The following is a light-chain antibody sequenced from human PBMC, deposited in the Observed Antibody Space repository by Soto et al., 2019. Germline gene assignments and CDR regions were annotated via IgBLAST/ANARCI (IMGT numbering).Light chain of an antibody. CDR2: NDI. CDR3: AAWDDSLNGYV. J-gene: IGLJ1*01. V-gene: IGLV1-44*01. CDR1: SSNIEYNT. Sequence: VLTQPPSASGTPGQRVTISCSGSSSNIEYNTVNWYQQVPETAPKLLIYNDIQRPSGVPDRFSGSKSGTSASLAISGLQSEDEADYYCAAWDDSLNGYVFGTGTKVTVL.